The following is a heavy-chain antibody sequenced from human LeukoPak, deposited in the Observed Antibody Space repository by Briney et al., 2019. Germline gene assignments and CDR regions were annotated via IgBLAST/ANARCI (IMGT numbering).Heavy chain of an antibody. CDR2: IYYSGST. V-gene: IGHV4-39*01. J-gene: IGHJ4*02. Sequence: GSLRLSCAASGFTFSSYAMSWVRQAPGKGLEWIGSIYYSGSTYYNPSLKSRVTISVDTSKNQFSLKLSSVTAADTAVYYCARLDVVVTAIAGGYFDYWGQGTLVTVSS. D-gene: IGHD2-21*02. CDR1: GFTFSSYA. CDR3: ARLDVVVTAIAGGYFDY.